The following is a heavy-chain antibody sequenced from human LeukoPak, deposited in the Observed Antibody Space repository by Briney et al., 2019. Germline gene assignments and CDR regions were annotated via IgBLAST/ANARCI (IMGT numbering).Heavy chain of an antibody. CDR3: ARLTYIVVVPAAIRVGYAFDI. Sequence: SETLSLTCTVSGGSISSSSYYWGWIRQPPGKGLEWIGSIYYSGSTYYNPSLKSRVTISVDTSKNQFSLKLSSVTAADTAVYYCARLTYIVVVPAAIRVGYAFDIWGQGTMVTVSS. CDR2: IYYSGST. V-gene: IGHV4-39*01. D-gene: IGHD2-2*01. CDR1: GGSISSSSYY. J-gene: IGHJ3*02.